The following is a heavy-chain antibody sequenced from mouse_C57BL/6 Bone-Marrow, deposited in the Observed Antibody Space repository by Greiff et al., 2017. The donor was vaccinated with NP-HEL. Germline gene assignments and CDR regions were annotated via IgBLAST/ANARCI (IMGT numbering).Heavy chain of an antibody. CDR2: ISSGGSCT. J-gene: IGHJ1*03. CDR1: GFTFSSYG. CDR3: ARPTGSWYFEV. D-gene: IGHD1-1*01. Sequence: EVKLEESGGDLVKPGASLKLSCAASGFTFSSYGMSWVRQTPDKRLEWVAIISSGGSCTNYPDNVKSRSTLSIDNATNTPYLQMSSLKSEDTAMYDCARPTGSWYFEVWGTGTAVTVSA. V-gene: IGHV5-6*01.